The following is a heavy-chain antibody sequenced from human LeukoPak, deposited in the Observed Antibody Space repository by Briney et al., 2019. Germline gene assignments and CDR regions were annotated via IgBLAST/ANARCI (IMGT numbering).Heavy chain of an antibody. Sequence: GGSLRLSCVASGLTFSNSWMTWVRQAPGKGLEWVGNIDQGGSHKNYVDSVKGRFTISRDNAKNSLYLQMDTLRAEDTAIYYCASTFPYCSGGSCALGGQGTLVTVSS. CDR1: GLTFSNSW. J-gene: IGHJ4*02. D-gene: IGHD2-15*01. CDR3: ASTFPYCSGGSCAL. V-gene: IGHV3-7*01. CDR2: IDQGGSHK.